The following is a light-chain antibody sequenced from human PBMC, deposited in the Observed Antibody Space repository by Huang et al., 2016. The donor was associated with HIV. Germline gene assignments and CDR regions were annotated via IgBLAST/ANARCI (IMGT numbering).Light chain of an antibody. J-gene: IGKJ2*01. CDR2: DGS. Sequence: EIVLTQSPATLSVSPGDRVTLSYWASQSISSNLAWFQQKPGQAPMLLIYDGSTRATGVPARFSGRAAGTAFTLTISSLQSEDLAVYFCHQYNKWHSFGQGTKLDI. CDR3: HQYNKWHS. CDR1: QSISSN. V-gene: IGKV3-15*01.